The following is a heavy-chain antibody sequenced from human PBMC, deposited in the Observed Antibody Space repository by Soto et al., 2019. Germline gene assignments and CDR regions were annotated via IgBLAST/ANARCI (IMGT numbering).Heavy chain of an antibody. CDR1: GYTFTSYG. J-gene: IGHJ4*02. CDR2: ISAFDGNT. CDR3: SRVDPGETSPFDH. D-gene: IGHD3-10*01. V-gene: IGHV1-18*01. Sequence: ASVKVSCKASGYTFTSYGISWVRQAPGQGLEWMGWISAFDGNTNYAQNFQGRVTMTRDTSTSTAYMEVSSLRSEDTAVYYCSRVDPGETSPFDHWGQVTLVTVSS.